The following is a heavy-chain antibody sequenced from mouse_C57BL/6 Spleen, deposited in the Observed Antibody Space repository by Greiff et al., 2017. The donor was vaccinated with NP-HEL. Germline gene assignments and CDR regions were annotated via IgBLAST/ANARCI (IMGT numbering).Heavy chain of an antibody. J-gene: IGHJ3*01. CDR2: IRNKANGYTT. CDR3: ARSPYDYDRAWFAY. V-gene: IGHV7-3*01. D-gene: IGHD2-4*01. CDR1: GFTFTDYY. Sequence: DVKLVESGGGLVQPGGSLSLSCAASGFTFTDYYMSWVRQPPGKALEWLGFIRNKANGYTTEYSASVKGRFTISRDKSQSILYLQMNALRAEDSATYYCARSPYDYDRAWFAYWGQGTLVTVSA.